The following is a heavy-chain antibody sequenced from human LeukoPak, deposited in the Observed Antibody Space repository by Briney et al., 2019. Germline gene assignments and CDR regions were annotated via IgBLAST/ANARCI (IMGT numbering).Heavy chain of an antibody. CDR3: ARDPRRGIIVGATVWSDP. CDR2: IIPIFGTA. D-gene: IGHD1-26*01. V-gene: IGHV1-69*05. J-gene: IGHJ5*02. CDR1: GGTFSGYA. Sequence: SVKVSCKASGGTFSGYAISWVRQAPGQGLEWMGGIIPIFGTANYAQKFQGRVTITTDESTSTAYMELSSLRSEDTAVYYCARDPRRGIIVGATVWSDPWGQGTRVTVSS.